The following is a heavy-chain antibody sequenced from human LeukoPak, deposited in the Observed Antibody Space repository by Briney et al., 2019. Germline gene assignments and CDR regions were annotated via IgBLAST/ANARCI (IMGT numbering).Heavy chain of an antibody. CDR1: GGSFSGYY. D-gene: IGHD3-9*01. J-gene: IGHJ4*02. Sequence: PSETLSLTCAVYGGSFSGYYWSWIRQPPGKGLEWIGEINHSGSTNYNPSLKSRVTISVDTSKNQFSLKLSSVTAADTAVYYCARAAEIPPGYHQYNFDYWGQGTLVTVSS. V-gene: IGHV4-34*01. CDR2: INHSGST. CDR3: ARAAEIPPGYHQYNFDY.